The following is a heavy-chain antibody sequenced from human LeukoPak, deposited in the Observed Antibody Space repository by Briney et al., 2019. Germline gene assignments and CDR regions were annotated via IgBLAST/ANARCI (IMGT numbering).Heavy chain of an antibody. CDR1: GGSFSGYY. J-gene: IGHJ5*02. CDR3: ARGGLLWFGELLFRGPAANWFDL. CDR2: INHSGST. D-gene: IGHD3-10*01. Sequence: SETLSLTCAVYGGSFSGYYWSWIRQPPGKGLERIGEINHSGSTNYNPSLKSRVTISVDTSKNQFSLKLSSVTAADTAVYYCARGGLLWFGELLFRGPAANWFDLWGQGTLVTVSS. V-gene: IGHV4-34*01.